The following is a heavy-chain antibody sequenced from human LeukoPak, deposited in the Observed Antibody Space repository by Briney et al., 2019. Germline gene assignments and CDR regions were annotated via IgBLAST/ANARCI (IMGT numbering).Heavy chain of an antibody. D-gene: IGHD3-3*01. CDR3: ARDLSDFWSGYIDY. J-gene: IGHJ4*02. Sequence: TLSLTCTVSGGSISSGSYYWSWIRQPAGKGLEWIGRIYTSGSTNYNPSLKSRVTMSIDTSKNQFSLSLSSVTAADTAVYYCARDLSDFWSGYIDYWGQGTLVTVSS. CDR2: IYTSGST. CDR1: GGSISSGSYY. V-gene: IGHV4-61*02.